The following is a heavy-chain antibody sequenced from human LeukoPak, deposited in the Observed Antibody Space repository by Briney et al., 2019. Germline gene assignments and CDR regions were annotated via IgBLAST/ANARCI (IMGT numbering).Heavy chain of an antibody. CDR2: IYPDDSET. J-gene: IGHJ6*03. CDR3: ARHGPYHYYYMDV. V-gene: IGHV5-51*01. Sequence: GESLKISCKGSGYSFTSYWIGWVRQLPGKGLEWMGIIYPDDSETKYSPSFQGQVTISADKSISTAYLQWSSLKASDTAMYYCARHGPYHYYYMDVWGKGTTVTVSS. CDR1: GYSFTSYW.